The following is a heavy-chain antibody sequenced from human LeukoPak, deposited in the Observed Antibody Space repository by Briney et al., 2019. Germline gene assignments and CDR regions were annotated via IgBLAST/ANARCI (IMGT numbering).Heavy chain of an antibody. D-gene: IGHD1-26*01. CDR1: DSSFTFNY. Sequence: ASVKLSFSCADSSFTFNYNARLWLPPGQGLEWMGWINSNSGGTNYAQKFQGRVAITRDTSINTAYMELSRLRSDETAVSKCAWGEIGGSYLFVYWGQGTLVTVSS. V-gene: IGHV1-2*02. J-gene: IGHJ4*02. CDR3: AWGEIGGSYLFVY. CDR2: INSNSGGT.